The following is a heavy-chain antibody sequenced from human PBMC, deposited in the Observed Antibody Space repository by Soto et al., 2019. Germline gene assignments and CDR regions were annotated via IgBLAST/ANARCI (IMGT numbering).Heavy chain of an antibody. V-gene: IGHV3-33*01. CDR1: GFRFRSYG. CDR3: ARAPGRYNPIDL. Sequence: QVQLVESGGGVVQPGRSLRLSCAASGFRFRSYGMHWVRQAPGKGLEWVAVIWNDGKNKYYADSVKGRFTISRDNSKNTLHMQRNILIVEDTAVYYCARAPGRYNPIDLWGQGTLVTVSS. CDR2: IWNDGKNK. J-gene: IGHJ4*02. D-gene: IGHD3-10*01.